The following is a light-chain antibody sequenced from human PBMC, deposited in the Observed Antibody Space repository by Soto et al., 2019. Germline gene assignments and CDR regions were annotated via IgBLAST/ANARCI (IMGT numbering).Light chain of an antibody. CDR1: SSDIGGYNY. CDR3: TSYTSSTTNYV. V-gene: IGLV2-14*01. CDR2: EVS. Sequence: QSALTQPASVSGSPGQSITFSCTGTSSDIGGYNYVSWYQQHPGKAPKLMIYEVSNRPSGVSDRFSGSKSGNTASLTISGLQAEDEADYYSTSYTSSTTNYVFGTGTKVTVL. J-gene: IGLJ1*01.